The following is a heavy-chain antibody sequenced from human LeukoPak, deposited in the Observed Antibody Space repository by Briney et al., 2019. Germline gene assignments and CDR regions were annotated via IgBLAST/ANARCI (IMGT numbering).Heavy chain of an antibody. J-gene: IGHJ4*02. D-gene: IGHD3-22*01. V-gene: IGHV4-59*08. CDR3: ARRTYYYDSSGYYYGGYFDY. Sequence: SETLSLTCTVSGGSISSYYWSWIRQPPGKGLEWIGYIYYSGSTNYNPSLKSRVTISVDTSKNQFSLKLSSVTAADTAVYYCARRTYYYDSSGYYYGGYFDYWGQGTLVTVSP. CDR2: IYYSGST. CDR1: GGSISSYY.